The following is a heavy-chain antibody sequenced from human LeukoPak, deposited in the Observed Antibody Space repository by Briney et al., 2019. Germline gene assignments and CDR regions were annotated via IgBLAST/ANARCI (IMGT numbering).Heavy chain of an antibody. J-gene: IGHJ3*02. D-gene: IGHD1-14*01. CDR2: IYYSGNT. CDR1: GDSISNYY. Sequence: PSETLSLTCTVSGDSISNYYWSWIRQPPGKGLEWIGYIYYSGNTDYNPSLKSRVTISVDTSKNQFSLRLNSVTAADTAVYYCARYRNEALFAFDIWGQGTMVTVSS. V-gene: IGHV4-59*01. CDR3: ARYRNEALFAFDI.